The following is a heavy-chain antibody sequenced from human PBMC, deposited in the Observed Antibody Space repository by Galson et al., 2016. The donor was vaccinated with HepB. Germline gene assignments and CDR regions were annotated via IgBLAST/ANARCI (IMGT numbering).Heavy chain of an antibody. CDR3: AKDRGNFFDSSDYHFYFGMDV. CDR2: ISYDGSNK. CDR1: GFTFSNYG. V-gene: IGHV3-30*18. J-gene: IGHJ6*02. Sequence: SLRLSCAASGFTFSNYGMHWVRQAPGKGLEWVAVISYDGSNKYYADSVKGRFTISRDNSKNTLYLQMKSLRAEDTAVYYCAKDRGNFFDSSDYHFYFGMDVWGQGTTVTVSS. D-gene: IGHD3-22*01.